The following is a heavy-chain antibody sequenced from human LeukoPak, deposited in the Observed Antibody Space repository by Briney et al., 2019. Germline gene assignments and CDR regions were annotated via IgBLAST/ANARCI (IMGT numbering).Heavy chain of an antibody. CDR1: GFTFSSYG. CDR2: ISYDGSNK. V-gene: IGHV3-30*03. J-gene: IGHJ4*02. D-gene: IGHD6-19*01. CDR3: AGVAGTGY. Sequence: PGGFLRLSCAASGFTFSSYGMHWVRQAPGKGLEWVAVISYDGSNKYYADSVKGRFTISRDNSKNTLYLQMNSLRAEDTAVYYCAGVAGTGYWGQGTLVTVSS.